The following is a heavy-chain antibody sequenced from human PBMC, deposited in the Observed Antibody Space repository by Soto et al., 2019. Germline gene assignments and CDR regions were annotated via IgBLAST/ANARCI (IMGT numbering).Heavy chain of an antibody. CDR1: GFPFSSYV. V-gene: IGHV3-23*01. Sequence: PGGSLRLSCAASGFPFSSYVMSWVRQAPGKGLEWVSGISGGGSNTFYADSEKGRFTISRDNSKNTLLLQMNSLGAEDTAVYYCAKDSNKYSSSLRGRYFDYWGQGIGVTVSS. CDR3: AKDSNKYSSSLRGRYFDY. J-gene: IGHJ4*02. CDR2: ISGGGSNT. D-gene: IGHD4-4*01.